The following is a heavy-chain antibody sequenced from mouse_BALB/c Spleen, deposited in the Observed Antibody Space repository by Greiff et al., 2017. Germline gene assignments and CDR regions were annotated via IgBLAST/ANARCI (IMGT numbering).Heavy chain of an antibody. CDR1: GFTFSSYA. CDR2: ISSGGSYT. CDR3: APSYFDY. Sequence: EVMLVESGGGLVKPGGSLKLSCAASGFTFSSYAMSWVRQTPEKRLEWVATISSGGSYTYYPDSVKGRFTISRDNAKNTLYLQMSSLRSEDTAMYYCAPSYFDYWGQGTTLTVSS. V-gene: IGHV5-9-1*01. J-gene: IGHJ2*01.